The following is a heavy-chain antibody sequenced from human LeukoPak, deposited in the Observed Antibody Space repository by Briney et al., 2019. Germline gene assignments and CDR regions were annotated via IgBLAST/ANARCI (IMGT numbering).Heavy chain of an antibody. CDR2: INPSGGNT. V-gene: IGHV1-46*01. CDR1: GGTFSSYA. J-gene: IGHJ4*02. CDR3: AREGIAVAVIDY. Sequence: ASVKVSCKASGGTFSSYAISWVRQAPGQGLEWMGIINPSGGNTSYAQKFQGRVTMTRDTSTSTVYMELSSLRSEDTAVYYCAREGIAVAVIDYWGQGTLVTVSS. D-gene: IGHD6-19*01.